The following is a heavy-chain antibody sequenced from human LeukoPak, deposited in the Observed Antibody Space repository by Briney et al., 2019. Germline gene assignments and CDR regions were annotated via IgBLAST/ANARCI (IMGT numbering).Heavy chain of an antibody. CDR2: IYYSGST. J-gene: IGHJ6*03. CDR3: ARGYCGGDCYYYYYYYMDV. CDR1: GGSISSYY. V-gene: IGHV4-59*01. D-gene: IGHD2-21*02. Sequence: SETLSLTCTVSGGSISSYYWSWIRQPPGKGLEWIGYIYYSGSTNYNPSLKSRVTISVDTSKNQFSLKLSSVTAADTAVYYVARGYCGGDCYYYYYYYMDVWGKGTTVTVSS.